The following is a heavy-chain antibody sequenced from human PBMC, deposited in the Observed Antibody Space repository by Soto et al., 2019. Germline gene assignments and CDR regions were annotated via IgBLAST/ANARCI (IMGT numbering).Heavy chain of an antibody. J-gene: IGHJ3*02. CDR2: ISYDGSNK. Sequence: GGSLRLSCAASGFTFSSYGMHWVRQAPGKGLEWVAVISYDGSNKYYADSVKGRFTISRDNSKNTLYLQMNSLRAEDTAVYYCALTTVTTSYDAFDIWGQGTMVTVSS. D-gene: IGHD4-17*01. CDR1: GFTFSSYG. V-gene: IGHV3-30*03. CDR3: ALTTVTTSYDAFDI.